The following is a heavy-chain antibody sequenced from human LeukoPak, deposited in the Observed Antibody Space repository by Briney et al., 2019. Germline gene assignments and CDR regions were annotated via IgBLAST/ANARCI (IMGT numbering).Heavy chain of an antibody. V-gene: IGHV4-30-2*01. CDR2: IYHSGST. Sequence: SETLSLTCTVSGGSITSRNYYWNWIRQPPGKGLEWIGYIYHSGSTYYNPSLKSRVTISVDRSKNQFSLKLSSVTAADTAVYYCASSLAYYDILTGYAAGAFDIWGQGTMVTVSS. CDR3: ASSLAYYDILTGYAAGAFDI. D-gene: IGHD3-9*01. CDR1: GGSITSRNYY. J-gene: IGHJ3*02.